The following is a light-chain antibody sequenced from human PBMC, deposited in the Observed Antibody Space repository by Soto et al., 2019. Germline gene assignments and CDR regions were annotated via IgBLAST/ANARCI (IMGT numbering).Light chain of an antibody. J-gene: IGKJ4*01. CDR3: QQSGLT. Sequence: QMPHSPSPLPPSVENKVTTTCRASQSISSWLAWYQQKPGKAPKLLIYDASSLESGVPSRFSGSGSGTEFTLTISSLQPDDFATYYCQQSGLTFGGGT. V-gene: IGKV1-5*01. CDR1: QSISSW. CDR2: DAS.